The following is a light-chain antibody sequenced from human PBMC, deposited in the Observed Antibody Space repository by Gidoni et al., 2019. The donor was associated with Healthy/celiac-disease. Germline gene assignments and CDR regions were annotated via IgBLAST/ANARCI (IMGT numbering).Light chain of an antibody. CDR2: DAS. CDR3: QQYNSYSIFI. CDR1: QSISSW. Sequence: DIQMTQSPSTLSASVGDRVTITCRASQSISSWLAWYQQKPGKAPKLLIYDASSLESGVPSRCSGSGSGTEFTLTISSLQHDDFATYYCQQYNSYSIFIFGPGTKVDIK. V-gene: IGKV1-5*01. J-gene: IGKJ3*01.